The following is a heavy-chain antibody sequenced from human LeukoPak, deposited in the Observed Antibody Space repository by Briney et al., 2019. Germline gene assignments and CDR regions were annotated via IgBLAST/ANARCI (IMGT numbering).Heavy chain of an antibody. CDR3: AKERIAVGDFLPWFDP. J-gene: IGHJ5*02. D-gene: IGHD6-6*01. CDR1: AFTFSSYA. Sequence: GGSLRLSCAASAFTFSSYAMSWVRQAPGKGLEWVSGISGSGTSTYYADSVKGRFTISRDNSKNTLYLQMNSLRAEDTAVYYCAKERIAVGDFLPWFDPWGQGTLVTVSS. V-gene: IGHV3-23*01. CDR2: ISGSGTST.